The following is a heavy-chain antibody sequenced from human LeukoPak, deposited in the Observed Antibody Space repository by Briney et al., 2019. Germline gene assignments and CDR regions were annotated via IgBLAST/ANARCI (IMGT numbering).Heavy chain of an antibody. CDR3: ARGGTAGPGIYYFDY. CDR1: GFTFSSYA. D-gene: IGHD6-13*01. V-gene: IGHV3-64*01. J-gene: IGHJ4*02. Sequence: GGSLRLSCAASGFTFSSYAMHWVRQAPGKGLEYVSAISSNGGSTYYANSVKGRFTISRDNSKNTLYLQMGSLRAEDMAVYYCARGGTAGPGIYYFDYWGQGTLVTVSS. CDR2: ISSNGGST.